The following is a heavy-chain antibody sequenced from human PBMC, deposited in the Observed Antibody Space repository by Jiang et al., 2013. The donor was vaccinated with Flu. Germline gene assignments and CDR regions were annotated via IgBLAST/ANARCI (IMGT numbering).Heavy chain of an antibody. Sequence: TVSGGSISSSSYYWGWIRQPPGKGLEWIGSIYYSGSTYYNPSLKSRVTISVDTSKNQFSLKLSSVTAADTAVYYCARHRAYCGGDCSIDYWGQGTLVTVSS. D-gene: IGHD2-21*02. CDR1: GGSISSSSYY. CDR3: ARHRAYCGGDCSIDY. J-gene: IGHJ4*02. V-gene: IGHV4-39*01. CDR2: IYYSGST.